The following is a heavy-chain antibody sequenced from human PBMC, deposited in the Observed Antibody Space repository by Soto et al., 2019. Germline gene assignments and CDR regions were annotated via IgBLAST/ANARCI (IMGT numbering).Heavy chain of an antibody. D-gene: IGHD2-15*01. CDR2: LYHSGST. V-gene: IGHV4-30-2*01. Sequence: SETLSLTCAVSGGSISSGGYSWSWIRQPPGKGLEWIGYLYHSGSTSYNPSITSRVTISVDRSKNQISLKLSSVTAADTAVYYCARRYCRGDSGYSGSFSGFDPWGQGTLVTVSS. CDR3: ARRYCRGDSGYSGSFSGFDP. J-gene: IGHJ5*02. CDR1: GGSISSGGYS.